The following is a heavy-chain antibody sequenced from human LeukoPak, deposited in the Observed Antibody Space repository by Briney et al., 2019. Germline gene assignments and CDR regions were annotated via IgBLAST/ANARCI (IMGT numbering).Heavy chain of an antibody. J-gene: IGHJ4*02. CDR1: GDSMNNYY. V-gene: IGHV4-59*01. D-gene: IGHD1-1*01. Sequence: PSETLSLTCSVSGDSMNNYYWTWIRQPPGKGLEWIGYIYYSGATSYNPSLKSRVTMSIDTSKNQFSLNLGSVTAADTAMYYCARVNINNWHSCDYWGQGTLVTVSS. CDR3: ARVNINNWHSCDY. CDR2: IYYSGAT.